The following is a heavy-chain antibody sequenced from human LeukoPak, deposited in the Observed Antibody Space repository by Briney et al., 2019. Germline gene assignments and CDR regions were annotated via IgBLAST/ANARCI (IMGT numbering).Heavy chain of an antibody. V-gene: IGHV3-66*04. Sequence: GGSLRLSCAVSGFTVSTNYTTWVRQAPGKGLEWVSFIYSGGSTDYADSVKGRFSLSRDNSKNTLYLQMNSLRAEDTAVYYCARRGYGDYAPFDYWGQGTLVTVSS. CDR3: ARRGYGDYAPFDY. CDR2: IYSGGST. CDR1: GFTVSTNY. J-gene: IGHJ4*02. D-gene: IGHD4-17*01.